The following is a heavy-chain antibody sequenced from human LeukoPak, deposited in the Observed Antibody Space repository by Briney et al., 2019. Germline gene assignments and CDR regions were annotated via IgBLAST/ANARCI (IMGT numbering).Heavy chain of an antibody. D-gene: IGHD5-12*01. V-gene: IGHV4-38-2*02. J-gene: IGHJ4*02. CDR3: ARHEGRDVVATRQPINY. Sequence: SETLSLTCSVSGYSISSGYYWAWARQPPGKGLESIGKIYHGRSTYYNPSLKSRVTISVDTSNNQFSLKLNSVTAADTAVYYCARHEGRDVVATRQPINYWGQGTLVTVSS. CDR2: IYHGRST. CDR1: GYSISSGYY.